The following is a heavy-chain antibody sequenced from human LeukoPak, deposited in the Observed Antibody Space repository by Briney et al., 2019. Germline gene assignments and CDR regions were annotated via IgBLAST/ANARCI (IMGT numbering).Heavy chain of an antibody. D-gene: IGHD3-10*01. J-gene: IGHJ5*02. V-gene: IGHV4-34*01. CDR1: GGSFSGYY. CDR2: INHSGST. Sequence: SETLSLTCAVYGGSFSGYYWSWIRQPPGKGLEWIGEINHSGSTNYNPSLKSRVTISVDTSKNQFSLKLSSVTAADTAVYYCARVRGLWFGEYENQLYNWFDPWGQGTLVTVSS. CDR3: ARVRGLWFGEYENQLYNWFDP.